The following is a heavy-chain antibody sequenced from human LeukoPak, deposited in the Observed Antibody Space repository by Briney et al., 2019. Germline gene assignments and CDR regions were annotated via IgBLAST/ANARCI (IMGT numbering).Heavy chain of an antibody. Sequence: GGSLRLSCAASGFTFTSYAMSWVRQAPGKGLEWVSTISGSGGSTYYADSVKGRFTISRDNSKNTLCPQMNSLRAEDTAVYYCAKDGRCSGGSCYSSTDYWGQGTLVTVSS. CDR3: AKDGRCSGGSCYSSTDY. CDR2: ISGSGGST. CDR1: GFTFTSYA. V-gene: IGHV3-23*01. D-gene: IGHD2-15*01. J-gene: IGHJ4*02.